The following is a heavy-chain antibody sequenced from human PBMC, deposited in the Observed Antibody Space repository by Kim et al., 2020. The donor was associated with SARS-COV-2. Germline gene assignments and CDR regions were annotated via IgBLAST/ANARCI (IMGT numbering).Heavy chain of an antibody. CDR3: ARDLTIAAAGPNWFDP. Sequence: SVKGRFTTSRDNSKNTLYLQMNRLRAEDTAVYYCARDLTIAAAGPNWFDPWGQGTLVTVSS. V-gene: IGHV3-30*07. D-gene: IGHD6-13*01. J-gene: IGHJ5*02.